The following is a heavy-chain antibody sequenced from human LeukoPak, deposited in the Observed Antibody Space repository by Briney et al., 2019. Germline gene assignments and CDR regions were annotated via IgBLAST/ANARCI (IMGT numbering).Heavy chain of an antibody. CDR2: IYYSGST. Sequence: SETLSLTCTVSGGSISGFYWSWIRQPPGKGLEWIGYIYYSGSTNYNPSLKSRVTISVDTSKNQFSLKLSSVTAADTAVYYCARYYYDSSGYYGTLYYFDYWGQGTLVTVSS. CDR3: ARYYYDSSGYYGTLYYFDY. D-gene: IGHD3-22*01. CDR1: GGSISGFY. V-gene: IGHV4-59*01. J-gene: IGHJ4*02.